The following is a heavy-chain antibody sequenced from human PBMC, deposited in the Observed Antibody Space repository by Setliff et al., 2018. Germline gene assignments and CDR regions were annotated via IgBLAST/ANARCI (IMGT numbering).Heavy chain of an antibody. CDR2: IYTSWST. CDR3: ARAVTTVIFWFDP. D-gene: IGHD1-1*01. J-gene: IGHJ5*02. CDR1: GGTFSDYY. Sequence: SETLSLTCAASGGTFSDYYWTWIRQPPGKGLEWIGEIYTSWSTNYNPSLKGRATLSIDASKKQFSLNLTSVTAADTAVYYCARAVTTVIFWFDPWGLGTLVTVSS. V-gene: IGHV4-34*01.